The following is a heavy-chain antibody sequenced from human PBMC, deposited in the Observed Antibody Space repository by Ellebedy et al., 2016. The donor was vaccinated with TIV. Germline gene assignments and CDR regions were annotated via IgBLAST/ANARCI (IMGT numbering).Heavy chain of an antibody. V-gene: IGHV3-9*01. CDR3: VKDARPAPTGCFDS. D-gene: IGHD1-1*01. J-gene: IGHJ4*02. CDR1: GFTFDDFA. Sequence: SLKISCAASGFTFDDFAMHWVRQVPGKGLEWVAGIMWNSGTIEYADSVKGRFTISRDNAKNSLYLQMSGLKSGDTAFYYCVKDARPAPTGCFDSWGRGTLVTVSS. CDR2: IMWNSGTI.